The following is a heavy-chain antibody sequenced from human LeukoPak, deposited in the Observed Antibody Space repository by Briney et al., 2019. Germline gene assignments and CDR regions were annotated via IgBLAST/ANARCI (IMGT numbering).Heavy chain of an antibody. J-gene: IGHJ4*02. CDR2: FDPEDGET. V-gene: IGHV1-24*01. CDR1: GYTLTELS. D-gene: IGHD6-19*01. CDR3: ATAGFDIAVAGLFDY. Sequence: GASVKVSCKVSGYTLTELSMHWVRQAPGKGLEWMGGFDPEDGETTYAQKFQGRVTMTEDTSTDTAYMELSSLRSEDTAVYYCATAGFDIAVAGLFDYWGQGTLVTVSS.